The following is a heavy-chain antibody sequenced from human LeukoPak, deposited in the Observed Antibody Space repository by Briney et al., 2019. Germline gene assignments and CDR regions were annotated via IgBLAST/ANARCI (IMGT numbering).Heavy chain of an antibody. V-gene: IGHV3-33*06. CDR2: IWYDGSNK. D-gene: IGHD6-13*01. Sequence: GGSLRLSCAASGFTFSSYVMHWVRQAPGKGLEWVAVIWYDGSNKYYADSVKGRFTISRDNSKNTLYLQMNSLRAEDTAVYYCAKGAAAGKYYFDYWSQGTLVSVSS. CDR3: AKGAAAGKYYFDY. CDR1: GFTFSSYV. J-gene: IGHJ4*02.